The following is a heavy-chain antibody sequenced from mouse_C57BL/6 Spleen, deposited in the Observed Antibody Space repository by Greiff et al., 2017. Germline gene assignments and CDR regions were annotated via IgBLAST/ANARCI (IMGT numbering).Heavy chain of an antibody. CDR3: ARGGYY. CDR2: INPNNGGT. D-gene: IGHD1-2*01. J-gene: IGHJ2*01. CDR1: GYTFTDYY. Sequence: VQLQQSGPELVKPGASVKISCKASGYTFTDYYMNWVKQSHGKSLEWIGDINPNNGGTSYNQKFKGKATLTVDKSSSTADMELRSLTSEDSAVYYCARGGYYWGQGTTLTVSS. V-gene: IGHV1-26*01.